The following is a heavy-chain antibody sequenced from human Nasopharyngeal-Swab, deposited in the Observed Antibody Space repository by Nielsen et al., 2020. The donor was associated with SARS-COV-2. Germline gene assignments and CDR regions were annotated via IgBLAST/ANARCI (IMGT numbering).Heavy chain of an antibody. CDR3: ARLVSTTVTTTYFDY. Sequence: GESLKISCKGSGYSFTSYWIGWVRQMPGKGLEWMGIIYPGDSDTRYSPSFQGQVTISADKSISTAYLQWSSLKASDTAMYYCARLVSTTVTTTYFDYWGQGTLVTVSP. J-gene: IGHJ4*02. V-gene: IGHV5-51*01. D-gene: IGHD4-17*01. CDR2: IYPGDSDT. CDR1: GYSFTSYW.